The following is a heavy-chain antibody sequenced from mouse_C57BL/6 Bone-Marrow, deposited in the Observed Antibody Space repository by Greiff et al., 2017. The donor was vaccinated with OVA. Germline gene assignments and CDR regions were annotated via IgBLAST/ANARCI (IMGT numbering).Heavy chain of an antibody. D-gene: IGHD1-2*01. V-gene: IGHV1-64*01. CDR1: GYTFTSYW. Sequence: VQLQQPGAELVKPGASVKLSCKASGYTFTSYWMHWVKQRPGQGLEWIGMIHPNSGSTNYNEKFKSKATLTVDKSSSTAYMQLSSLTSEDSAVYYCAREILRPAWFAYWGQGTLVTVSA. J-gene: IGHJ3*01. CDR3: AREILRPAWFAY. CDR2: IHPNSGST.